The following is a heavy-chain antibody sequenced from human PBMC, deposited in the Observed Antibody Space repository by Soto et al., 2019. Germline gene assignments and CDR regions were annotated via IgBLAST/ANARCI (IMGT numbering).Heavy chain of an antibody. D-gene: IGHD2-8*01. CDR3: ARRPFNGGSSIHFDS. J-gene: IGHJ4*02. CDR1: GFSLNISGAG. V-gene: IGHV2-5*02. Sequence: QITLKESGPTLVKPTQTLTLTCNFSGFSLNISGAGVGWIRQPPGKALEWLALIYWDDDERYSPSLRTRLTITKDTSKNQLVLSMTTMDPVDTATYYRARRPFNGGSSIHFDSWGQGTLVTVSS. CDR2: IYWDDDE.